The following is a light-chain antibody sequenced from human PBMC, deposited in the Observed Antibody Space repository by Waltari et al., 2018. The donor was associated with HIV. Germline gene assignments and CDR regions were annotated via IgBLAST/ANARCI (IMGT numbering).Light chain of an antibody. CDR1: SSDLIHYKY. CDR3: SSYTTSASLV. CDR2: EVT. Sequence: GSPGQSITISCSGPSSDLIHYKYLSWYQQFPGKAPKLIIYEVTNRPSGVSYRFSGSQSGNTASLTISGLQAEDEGDYYCSSYTTSASLVFGPGTRVTVL. V-gene: IGLV2-14*01. J-gene: IGLJ1*01.